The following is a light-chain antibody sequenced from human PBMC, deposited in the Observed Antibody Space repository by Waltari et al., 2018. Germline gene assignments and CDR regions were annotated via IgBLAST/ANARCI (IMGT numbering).Light chain of an antibody. J-gene: IGKJ1*01. CDR1: QGISSD. V-gene: IGKV3-15*01. CDR3: QQSKIWPA. CDR2: GAS. Sequence: EIVMTQSPATLSVSPGERATLSCRASQGISSDLAWYQQKPGQAPRLLIFGASTRATGVPARFSGSGSGTEFTLTISSLQSEDFGVYYCQQSKIWPAFGQGTKVDIK.